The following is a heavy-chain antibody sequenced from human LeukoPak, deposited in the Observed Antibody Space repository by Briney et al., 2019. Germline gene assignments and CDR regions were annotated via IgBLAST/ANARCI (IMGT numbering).Heavy chain of an antibody. V-gene: IGHV3-9*01. Sequence: GGSLRLSCAASGFTFDDYAMHWVRQAPGKGLEWVSGISWNSGSIGYADSVKGRFTISRDNAKNSLYLQMNSLRAEDTALYYCAKDAMVRGVIWGRANWFDPWGQGTLVTVSS. CDR3: AKDAMVRGVIWGRANWFDP. D-gene: IGHD3-10*01. CDR2: ISWNSGSI. J-gene: IGHJ5*02. CDR1: GFTFDDYA.